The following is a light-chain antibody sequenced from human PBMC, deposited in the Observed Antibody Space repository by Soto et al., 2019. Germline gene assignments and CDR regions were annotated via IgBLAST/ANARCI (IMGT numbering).Light chain of an antibody. CDR3: QQYTNFPLT. CDR1: QSISSG. V-gene: IGKV1-5*01. CDR2: EAS. Sequence: DIQMTQSPSTLSASVGDRVTITCRASQSISSGLAWYQQKPGKAPKLLIHEASRLESGVPSRFSGSESGTEFTLTISGLHPEDFATYYCQQYTNFPLTFGGGTRVEIK. J-gene: IGKJ4*01.